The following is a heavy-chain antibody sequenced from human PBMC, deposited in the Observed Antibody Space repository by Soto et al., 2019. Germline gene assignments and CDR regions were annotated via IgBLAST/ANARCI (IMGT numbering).Heavy chain of an antibody. D-gene: IGHD6-13*01. J-gene: IGHJ6*02. CDR2: ISGSGGST. Sequence: EVQLLESGGGLVQPGGSLRLSCAASGFTFSSYAMSWVRQAPGKGLEWVSAISGSGGSTYYADSVKGRFTISRDNSKNTLYLQMNSLRAEDTAVYYCATLGEAAGNIYYYYGMDVWGQGTTVTVSS. CDR3: ATLGEAAGNIYYYYGMDV. V-gene: IGHV3-23*01. CDR1: GFTFSSYA.